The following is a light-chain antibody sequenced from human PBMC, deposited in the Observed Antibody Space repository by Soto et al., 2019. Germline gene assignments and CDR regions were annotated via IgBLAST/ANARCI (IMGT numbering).Light chain of an antibody. V-gene: IGKV3-20*01. CDR3: QQYGNSPLT. CDR2: GAS. CDR1: QSVSSSY. J-gene: IGKJ1*01. Sequence: EIVLTQSPGTLSLSPGERATLSCRASQSVSSSYLAWYQQRPGQAPRLLIYGASSRATDIPDRFSGSGSGTDFTLTIGRLEPEDFAVYYCQQYGNSPLTFGQGTKVEIK.